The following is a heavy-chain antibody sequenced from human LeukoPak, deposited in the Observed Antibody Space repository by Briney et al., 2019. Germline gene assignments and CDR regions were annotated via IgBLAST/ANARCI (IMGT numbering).Heavy chain of an antibody. CDR1: GYTFTGYY. CDR2: INPNSGGT. D-gene: IGHD4-17*01. J-gene: IGHJ6*02. Sequence: ASVKVSCKASGYTFTGYYMHWMRQAPGQGLEWMGWINPNSGGTNYQGRVTMTRDTSISTAYMELSRLRSDGTAVYYCARDGFLRPYYYGMDVWGQGTTVTVSS. V-gene: IGHV1-2*02. CDR3: ARDGFLRPYYYGMDV.